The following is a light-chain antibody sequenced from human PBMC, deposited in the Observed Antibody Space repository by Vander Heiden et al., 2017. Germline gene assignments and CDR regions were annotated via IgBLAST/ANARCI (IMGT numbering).Light chain of an antibody. V-gene: IGLV2-14*01. Sequence: QSALTQPASVSGSPGQSITISCTGTSSHVGGYRYVSWYPHHPGKAPKLMIYAVSFRPSAVSNRFSGSKSGNTASLTISGLQAEDEADYYCSSYTSTKSYVFGTGTQVTVL. CDR1: SSHVGGYRY. J-gene: IGLJ1*01. CDR2: AVS. CDR3: SSYTSTKSYV.